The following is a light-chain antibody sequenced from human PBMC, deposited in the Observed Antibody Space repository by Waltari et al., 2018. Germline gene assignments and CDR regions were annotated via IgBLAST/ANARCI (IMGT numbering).Light chain of an antibody. CDR2: ELS. Sequence: QSALTQPPSASGSPGQSVTISCTGTSSDVGGYNYVSWYQQHPGKAPKLMIYELSKRPSGVPDRSSGSKSGNTASLTVSGLQAEDEADYYCSSYAGSNTWVFGGGTKLTVL. J-gene: IGLJ3*02. V-gene: IGLV2-8*01. CDR3: SSYAGSNTWV. CDR1: SSDVGGYNY.